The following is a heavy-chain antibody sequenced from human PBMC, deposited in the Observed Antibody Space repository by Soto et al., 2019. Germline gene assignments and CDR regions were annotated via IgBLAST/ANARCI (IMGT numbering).Heavy chain of an antibody. D-gene: IGHD1-26*01. CDR2: ISAYNGNT. J-gene: IGHJ6*02. CDR3: AREIHGVGDALYGMDV. CDR1: GYTFTSYG. V-gene: IGHV1-18*04. Sequence: QVQLVQSGAEVKKPGASVKVSCKASGYTFTSYGISWVRQAPGQGLEWMGWISAYNGNTHYAQKLQGRVTMTTDRSTSTAYMELRSVRSDDTAVYYCAREIHGVGDALYGMDVWGQGTTVTFSS.